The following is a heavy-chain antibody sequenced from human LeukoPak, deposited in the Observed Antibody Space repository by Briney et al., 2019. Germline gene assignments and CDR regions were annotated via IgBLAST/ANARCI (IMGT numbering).Heavy chain of an antibody. CDR3: VRASHDSSGYYFDY. CDR2: ISSSGSTI. D-gene: IGHD3-22*01. CDR1: GFTFSSYE. J-gene: IGHJ4*02. Sequence: GGSLRLSCAASGFTFSSYEMNWVRQAPGKGLEWVSYISSSGSTIYYADSVKGRFTISRDNAKNSLYLQMNSLRAEDTAVYYCVRASHDSSGYYFDYWGQGTLVTVSS. V-gene: IGHV3-48*03.